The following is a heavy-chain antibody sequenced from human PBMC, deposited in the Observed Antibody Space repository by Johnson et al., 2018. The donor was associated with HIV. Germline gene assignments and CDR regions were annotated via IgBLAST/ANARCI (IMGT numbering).Heavy chain of an antibody. CDR2: ISYDGSDK. CDR1: GFTFSSYA. V-gene: IGHV3-30*04. Sequence: QVQLVESGGGVVQPGRSLRLSCAASGFTFSSYAFHWVRQAPAKGLEWVASISYDGSDKYHADSVKGRFTISRVNSKNMLYLQMNSLRVEDTAVYYCVKEASRGTVTQAPDAFDIWGQGTVVTVSS. J-gene: IGHJ3*02. D-gene: IGHD4-17*01. CDR3: VKEASRGTVTQAPDAFDI.